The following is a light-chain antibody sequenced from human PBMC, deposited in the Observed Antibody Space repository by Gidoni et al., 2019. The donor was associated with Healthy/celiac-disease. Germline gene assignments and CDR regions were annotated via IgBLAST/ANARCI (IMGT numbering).Light chain of an antibody. V-gene: IGKV2-28*01. Sequence: DIVMTQSPLSLPVTPGEPASISCRSSQSLLHGNGYNYLDWYLQKPGQSPQLLIYLGSNRASGVPDRFSGSGSGTDFTLKSSRVEAEDVGVYYCMQALQTPYTFGQGTKLEIK. CDR3: MQALQTPYT. CDR1: QSLLHGNGYNY. J-gene: IGKJ2*01. CDR2: LGS.